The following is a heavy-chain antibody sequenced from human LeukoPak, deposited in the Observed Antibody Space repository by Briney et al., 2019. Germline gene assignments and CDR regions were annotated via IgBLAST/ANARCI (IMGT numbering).Heavy chain of an antibody. CDR3: AKTTTGYSSGRYPAWPIDY. CDR1: GFTFSSYG. J-gene: IGHJ4*02. V-gene: IGHV3-30*18. CDR2: ISYDGSNK. D-gene: IGHD2-15*01. Sequence: GGSLRLSCAASGFTFSSYGIHWVRQAPGKGLEWVAVISYDGSNKYYADSVKGRFTISRDNSKNTLYLQMNSLRAEDTAVYYCAKTTTGYSSGRYPAWPIDYWGQGTLVTVSS.